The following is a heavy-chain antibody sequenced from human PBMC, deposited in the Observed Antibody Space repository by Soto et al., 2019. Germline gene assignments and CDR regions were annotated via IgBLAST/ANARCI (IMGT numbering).Heavy chain of an antibody. Sequence: ASVKVSCKASGYTFTSYAMHWVRQAPGQRLEWMGWINAGNGNAKYSQKFQGRVTITRDTSASTAYMELSSLRSEDTAVYYCARADSSGYYFLGFDPWGQGTLVTVSS. CDR3: ARADSSGYYFLGFDP. D-gene: IGHD3-22*01. CDR1: GYTFTSYA. J-gene: IGHJ5*02. V-gene: IGHV1-3*01. CDR2: INAGNGNA.